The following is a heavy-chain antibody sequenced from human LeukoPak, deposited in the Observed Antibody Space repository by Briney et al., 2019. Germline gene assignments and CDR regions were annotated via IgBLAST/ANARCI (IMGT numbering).Heavy chain of an antibody. D-gene: IGHD3-3*01. CDR3: ARDPAKIFGVVIMEAGYYYYGMDV. Sequence: ASVKVSCKASGGTFSSYAISWVRQAPGQGLEWMGRIIPILGIANYAQKFQGRVTITADKSTSTAYMELSSLRSEDTAVYYCARDPAKIFGVVIMEAGYYYYGMDVWGQGTTVTVSS. V-gene: IGHV1-69*04. CDR1: GGTFSSYA. CDR2: IIPILGIA. J-gene: IGHJ6*02.